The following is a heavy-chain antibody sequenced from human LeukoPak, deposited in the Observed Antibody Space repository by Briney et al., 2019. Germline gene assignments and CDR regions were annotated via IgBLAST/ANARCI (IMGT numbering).Heavy chain of an antibody. CDR3: ASTLGFGPNNWGSTPKLFDY. V-gene: IGHV4-39*01. CDR1: GGSISSSGYY. J-gene: IGHJ4*02. D-gene: IGHD3-10*01. CDR2: INYGGST. Sequence: SETLSLTCTVSGGSISSSGYYWGWIRQPPGKGLEWIGSINYGGSTYYNPSLKSRVIISVDTSKNQFSLKLSSVTAADTAVYYCASTLGFGPNNWGSTPKLFDYWGQGTLVTVSS.